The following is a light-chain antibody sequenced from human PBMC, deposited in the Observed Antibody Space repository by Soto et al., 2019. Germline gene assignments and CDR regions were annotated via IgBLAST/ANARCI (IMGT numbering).Light chain of an antibody. Sequence: DIQMTQSPSTVSASVGDRVTITCRASQTVLYWLAWYQQKPGRAPRLLIYDASSLQSGVPSRFSGSGSGTDFTLTITSLQPEDFATYYCQQSYSTPWTFGQGTRWIS. J-gene: IGKJ1*01. CDR2: DAS. CDR3: QQSYSTPWT. CDR1: QTVLYW. V-gene: IGKV1-39*01.